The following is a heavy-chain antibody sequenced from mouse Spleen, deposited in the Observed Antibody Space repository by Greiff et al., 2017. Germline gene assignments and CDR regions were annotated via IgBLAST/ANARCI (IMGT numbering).Heavy chain of an antibody. CDR2: INPSSGYT. CDR3: ARREDWYFDV. V-gene: IGHV1-7*01. Sequence: QVQLQQSGAELVRPGASVTLSCKASGYTFTDYEMHWVKQTPVHGLEWIGYINPSSGYTKYNQKFKDKATLTADKSSSTAYMQLSSLTYEDFAVYYCARREDWYFDVWGTGTTVTVSS. J-gene: IGHJ1*03. CDR1: GYTFTDYE.